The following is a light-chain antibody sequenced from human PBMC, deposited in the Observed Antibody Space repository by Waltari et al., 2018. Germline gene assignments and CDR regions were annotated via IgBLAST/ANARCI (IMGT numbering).Light chain of an antibody. CDR2: DAS. CDR1: QSVGSY. Sequence: EIVLTQSPATLSLSPGDTATLSCRASQSVGSYLAWYQQKPGQPPRLLIYDASNRATGVPARFRASGSGTDFTLTISSLEAEDFAVYFCQPRSNWTPHTFGQGARLEIK. J-gene: IGKJ2*01. CDR3: QPRSNWTPHT. V-gene: IGKV3-11*01.